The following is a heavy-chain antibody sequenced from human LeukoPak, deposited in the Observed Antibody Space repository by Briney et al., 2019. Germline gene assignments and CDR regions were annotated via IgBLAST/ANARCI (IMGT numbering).Heavy chain of an antibody. CDR2: ISAYNGNT. CDR1: GGTFSSYA. V-gene: IGHV1-18*01. Sequence: ASVKVSCKASGGTFSSYAISWVRQAPGQGLEWMGWISAYNGNTNYAQKLQGRVTMTTDTSTSTAYMELRSLRSDGTAVYYCARDKRYGMDVWGQGTTVTVSS. J-gene: IGHJ6*02. CDR3: ARDKRYGMDV.